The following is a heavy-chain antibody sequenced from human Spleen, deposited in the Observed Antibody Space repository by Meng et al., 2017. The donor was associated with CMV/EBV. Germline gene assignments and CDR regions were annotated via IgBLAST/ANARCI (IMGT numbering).Heavy chain of an antibody. CDR2: INPSGGST. CDR3: ARVGNIRGGITIFGVGYLDY. D-gene: IGHD3-3*01. V-gene: IGHV1-46*01. CDR1: GYTFTSYY. Sequence: ASVKVSCKASGYTFTSYYMHWVRQAPGQGLEWMGIINPSGGSTNYAQNFQGRVTMTRDTSTSTVYMELSSLRSEDTAVYYCARVGNIRGGITIFGVGYLDYWGRRTLVTVSS. J-gene: IGHJ4*02.